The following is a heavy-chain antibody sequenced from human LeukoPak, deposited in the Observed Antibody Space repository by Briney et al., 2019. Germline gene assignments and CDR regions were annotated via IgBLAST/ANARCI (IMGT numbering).Heavy chain of an antibody. CDR1: GDSLRSFY. CDR2: IHIGGRT. CDR3: ARGLWPQPGLVPFDY. D-gene: IGHD5-24*01. Sequence: SDTLSLTCSVSGDSLRSFYWNWIRQSPEKGLEGIGNIHIGGRTEYNPSLRSRVAIVGDTSKNQLSLKLTSVTTADTAVYYCARGLWPQPGLVPFDYWGQGRLVTVSS. J-gene: IGHJ4*02. V-gene: IGHV4-59*07.